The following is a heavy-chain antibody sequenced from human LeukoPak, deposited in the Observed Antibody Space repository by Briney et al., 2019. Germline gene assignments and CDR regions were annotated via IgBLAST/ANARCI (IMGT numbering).Heavy chain of an antibody. CDR3: ARGGAARPDY. CDR2: ISSNTRII. CDR1: GFTFSNYG. D-gene: IGHD6-6*01. J-gene: IGHJ4*02. Sequence: GGSLRLSCAASGFTFSNYGMNWVRQTPGKGLEWVSYISSNTRIIDYADSVKGRFTISRDNAKNSLYLRMNSLRAEDTAVYYCARGGAARPDYWGQGTLLTVSS. V-gene: IGHV3-48*01.